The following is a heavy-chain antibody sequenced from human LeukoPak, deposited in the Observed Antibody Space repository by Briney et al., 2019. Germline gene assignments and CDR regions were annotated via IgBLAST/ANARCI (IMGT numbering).Heavy chain of an antibody. Sequence: PGGSLRLSCAASGFTFSSYAMHWVRQAPGKGLEWVAVISYDGSNKYYADSVKGRFTISRDNSKNTLYLQMNSLRAEDTAVYYCAKGFPRGVTGGEDYYYGMDVWGQGTTVTVSS. CDR1: GFTFSSYA. J-gene: IGHJ6*02. D-gene: IGHD2-8*02. CDR3: AKGFPRGVTGGEDYYYGMDV. CDR2: ISYDGSNK. V-gene: IGHV3-30-3*01.